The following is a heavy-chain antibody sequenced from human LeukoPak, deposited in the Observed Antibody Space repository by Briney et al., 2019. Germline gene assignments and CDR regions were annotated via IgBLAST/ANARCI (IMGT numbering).Heavy chain of an antibody. V-gene: IGHV3-23*01. D-gene: IGHD2-2*01. CDR3: AKDAYCSSTSCYFSSNWFDP. CDR2: ISGSGGST. Sequence: GGSLRLSCAASGFTFSSYAMSWVRQAPGKGLEWVSAISGSGGSTYYADSVKGRFTISRDNSKNTLYLQMNSLRAEDTPVYYCAKDAYCSSTSCYFSSNWFDPWGQGTLVTVSS. CDR1: GFTFSSYA. J-gene: IGHJ5*02.